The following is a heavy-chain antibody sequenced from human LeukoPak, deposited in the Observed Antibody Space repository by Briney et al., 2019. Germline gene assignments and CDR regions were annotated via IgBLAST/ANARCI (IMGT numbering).Heavy chain of an antibody. CDR3: AKNDGFGDLEGAFDI. Sequence: SETLSLTCTVSGGSINTYFWSWIRQPPGKGLEWIGYIYYSGSTNYNPSLKSRVTISVDTSKNQFSLKLTSVTAADTAVYFCAKNDGFGDLEGAFDIWGQGTMVTVSS. CDR1: GGSINTYF. J-gene: IGHJ3*02. D-gene: IGHD3-10*01. CDR2: IYYSGST. V-gene: IGHV4-59*08.